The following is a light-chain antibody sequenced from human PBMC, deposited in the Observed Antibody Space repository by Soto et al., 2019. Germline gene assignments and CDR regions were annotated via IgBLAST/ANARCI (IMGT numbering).Light chain of an antibody. CDR3: QQSYNSPRFT. Sequence: DIQMTQSPSSLSASIGDSVTITCRASRSIGTHLNWYQQKSGKAPKLLIYGAFTLQSGVSSRFXGRGSGTDFTLTISSLQPEDFATYYCQQSYNSPRFTFGPGTKVDL. J-gene: IGKJ3*01. CDR2: GAF. CDR1: RSIGTH. V-gene: IGKV1-39*01.